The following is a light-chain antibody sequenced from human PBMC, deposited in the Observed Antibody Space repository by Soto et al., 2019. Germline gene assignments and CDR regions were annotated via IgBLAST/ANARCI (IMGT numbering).Light chain of an antibody. Sequence: IVLTQSAGTLSLSLGERATLYXRASQSVSRSYLAWYQQKPGXAPRLXXYGXSSRATGSPDRLSGSGSGTDFTLTISRLEPEDFAVYYCQQYGSATSTFGQGTRLEIK. CDR3: QQYGSATST. CDR1: QSVSRSY. J-gene: IGKJ5*01. CDR2: GXS. V-gene: IGKV3-20*01.